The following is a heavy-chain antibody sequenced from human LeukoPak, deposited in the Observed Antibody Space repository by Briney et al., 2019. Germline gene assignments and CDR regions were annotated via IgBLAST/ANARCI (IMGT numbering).Heavy chain of an antibody. CDR2: IYTSGST. CDR3: ARAGDCDFWSGYCYYFDY. CDR1: GGSISSGSYY. D-gene: IGHD3-3*01. Sequence: SETLSLTCTVSGGSISSGSYYWSWIRQPAGKGLEWIGRIYTSGSTNYNPSLKSRVTISVDTSKNQFSLKLSSVTAADTAVYYCARAGDCDFWSGYCYYFDYWGQGTLVTVSS. J-gene: IGHJ4*02. V-gene: IGHV4-61*02.